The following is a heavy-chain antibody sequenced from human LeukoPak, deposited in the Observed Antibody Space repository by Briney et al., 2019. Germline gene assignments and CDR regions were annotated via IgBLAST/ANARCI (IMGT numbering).Heavy chain of an antibody. CDR2: ISNDGSEK. Sequence: GGSLRLSCAASGFTFSSYGLHWVRRAPGKGLEWVTIISNDGSEKYYADSVKGRFTVSRDKSKNTLYLQMNSLRVEDTAVYYCARDYDGYTPDYWGQGTLVTVSS. V-gene: IGHV3-33*01. J-gene: IGHJ4*02. D-gene: IGHD5-24*01. CDR1: GFTFSSYG. CDR3: ARDYDGYTPDY.